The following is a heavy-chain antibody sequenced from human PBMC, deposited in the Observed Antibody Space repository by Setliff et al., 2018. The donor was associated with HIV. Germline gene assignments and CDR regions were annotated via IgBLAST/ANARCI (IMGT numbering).Heavy chain of an antibody. D-gene: IGHD3-22*01. CDR2: ISAYNGNT. J-gene: IGHJ5*02. V-gene: IGHV1-18*01. CDR1: GYTFTSYG. Sequence: RASVKVSCKASGYTFTSYGISWVRQAPGQGLEWMGWISAYNGNTNYAQKLQGRVTMTTDTSTSTAYKGLRSLRSDDTAVYYCARDGEYYYDSSGPVFDPWGQGTLVTVSS. CDR3: ARDGEYYYDSSGPVFDP.